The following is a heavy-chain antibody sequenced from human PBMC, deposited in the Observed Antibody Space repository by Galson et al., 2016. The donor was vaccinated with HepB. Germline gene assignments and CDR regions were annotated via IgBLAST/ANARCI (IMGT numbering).Heavy chain of an antibody. V-gene: IGHV4-4*01. J-gene: IGHJ4*02. CDR2: IHHSGII. CDR3: AKDFDY. Sequence: ETLSLTCAVSGDSISSNKWWSWVRQPPGKGLEWIAEIHHSGIINYNPSLKSRVTISIDKSKNQLSLILTSVTAADTAIYSCAKDFDYWGQGVLVTVSS. CDR1: GDSISSNKW.